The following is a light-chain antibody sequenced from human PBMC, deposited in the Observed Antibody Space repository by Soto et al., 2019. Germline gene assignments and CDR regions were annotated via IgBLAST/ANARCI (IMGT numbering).Light chain of an antibody. CDR1: SSDIGGYDY. CDR2: DVS. Sequence: QSALTKPASVSGSPGQSITISCTGTSSDIGGYDYVSWYQQHPGKAPNLMIFDVSSRPLGVSNRFSGSKSANTASLTISGLQAEDEADYYCSSYTSSTSLVLFGGGTKLTVL. V-gene: IGLV2-14*01. J-gene: IGLJ2*01. CDR3: SSYTSSTSLVL.